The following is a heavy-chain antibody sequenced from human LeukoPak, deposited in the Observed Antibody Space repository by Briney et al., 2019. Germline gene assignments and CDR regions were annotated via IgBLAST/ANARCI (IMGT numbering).Heavy chain of an antibody. V-gene: IGHV1-18*01. D-gene: IGHD4-23*01. CDR1: GYRFNVYD. Sequence: GASVKVSCKTSGYRFNVYDILWVRQAPGHGLDYVGWISTYTGRANYAQKFQGRVSMITDTSTSTAYLELTNLTSSDTGLYYCARADGTNSGTNPFDVWGLGTMVTVAS. CDR2: ISTYTGRA. J-gene: IGHJ3*01. CDR3: ARADGTNSGTNPFDV.